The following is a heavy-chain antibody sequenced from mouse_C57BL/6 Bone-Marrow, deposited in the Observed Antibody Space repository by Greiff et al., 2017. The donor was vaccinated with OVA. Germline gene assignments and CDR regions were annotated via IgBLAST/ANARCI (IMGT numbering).Heavy chain of an antibody. V-gene: IGHV5-9*01. CDR1: GFTFSSYT. CDR2: ISGGGGNT. J-gene: IGHJ1*03. CDR3: ARDEGLRRRWYFDV. Sequence: EVHLVESGGGLVKPGGSLKLSCAASGFTFSSYTMSWVRQTPGKRLEWVATISGGGGNTYYPDSVKGRFTISGDNAKNTLYLQMSSLRSEDTALYYCARDEGLRRRWYFDVWGTGTTVTVSS. D-gene: IGHD2-4*01.